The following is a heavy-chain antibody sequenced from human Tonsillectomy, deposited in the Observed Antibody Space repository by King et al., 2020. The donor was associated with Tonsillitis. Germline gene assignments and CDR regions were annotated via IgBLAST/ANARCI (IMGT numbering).Heavy chain of an antibody. V-gene: IGHV2-5*02. CDR3: ARTVHYYGSGSFDY. D-gene: IGHD3-10*01. CDR2: IYWDVDQ. CDR1: VFSLSTRGVG. J-gene: IGHJ4*02. Sequence: ITLKESGPTLVKPTQTLTLTCTFSVFSLSTRGVGVGWIRQPPGEALEWLALIYWDVDQRYSPSLNNRLSITKDTSKNQVVLTMTNMDPVDTATYYCARTVHYYGSGSFDYWGQGTLVTVSS.